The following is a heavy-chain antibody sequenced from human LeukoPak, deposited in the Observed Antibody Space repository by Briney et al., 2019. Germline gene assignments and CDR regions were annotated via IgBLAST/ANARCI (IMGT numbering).Heavy chain of an antibody. CDR3: ARGGALDL. CDR2: IYSGGST. V-gene: IGHV3-53*01. J-gene: IGHJ5*02. CDR1: GFTVINNY. Sequence: PGGSLRLSCAASGFTVINNYMSWVRQAPGKGLEWLAGIYSGGSTYYADSVKGRFTISRDNSKNTVYLQMNSLRAEDTAKYYCARGGALDLWGRGTLVTVSS.